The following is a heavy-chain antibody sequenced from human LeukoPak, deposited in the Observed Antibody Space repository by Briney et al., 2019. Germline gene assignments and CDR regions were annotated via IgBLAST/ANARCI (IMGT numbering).Heavy chain of an antibody. V-gene: IGHV4-59*12. CDR3: ARAGRAVILRTGFDY. Sequence: PSETLSLTCTVSGDSISSYYWSWIRQPPGKGLEWIGYIYHSGHTNYSPSLKSRVTISLDTSKNQFSLKLSSVTAADTAVYYCARAGRAVILRTGFDYWGQGTLVTVSS. J-gene: IGHJ4*02. CDR1: GDSISSYY. D-gene: IGHD4-4*01. CDR2: IYHSGHT.